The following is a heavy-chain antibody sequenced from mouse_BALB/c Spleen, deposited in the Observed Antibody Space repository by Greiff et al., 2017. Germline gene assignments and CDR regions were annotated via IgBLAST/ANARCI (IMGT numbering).Heavy chain of an antibody. J-gene: IGHJ4*01. D-gene: IGHD1-1*01. V-gene: IGHV1S81*02. CDR1: GYTFTSYW. CDR3: ARGGYGSSFPMDY. Sequence: QVHVKQPGAELVKPGASVKLSCKASGYTFTSYWMHWVKQRPGQGLEWIGEINPSNGRTNYNEKFKSKATLTVDKSSSTAYMQLSSLTSEDSAVYYCARGGYGSSFPMDYWGQGTSVTVSS. CDR2: INPSNGRT.